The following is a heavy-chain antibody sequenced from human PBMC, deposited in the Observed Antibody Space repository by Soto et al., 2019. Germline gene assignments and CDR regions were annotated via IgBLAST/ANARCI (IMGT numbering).Heavy chain of an antibody. D-gene: IGHD5-18*01. Sequence: EVQLVESGGGLVQPGRSLRLSCAASGFTFDDYAMHWVRQAPGKGLEWVSGISWNSGSIGYADSVKGRFTISRDNAKNSLYLQMNSLRAEDTALYYCAKGRGYREAIDYWGQGTLVTVSS. CDR1: GFTFDDYA. CDR3: AKGRGYREAIDY. V-gene: IGHV3-9*01. J-gene: IGHJ4*02. CDR2: ISWNSGSI.